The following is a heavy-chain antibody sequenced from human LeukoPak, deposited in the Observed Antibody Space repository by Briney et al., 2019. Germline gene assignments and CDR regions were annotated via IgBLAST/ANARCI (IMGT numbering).Heavy chain of an antibody. V-gene: IGHV3-11*01. Sequence: GGSLRLSCAASGFTFSDYYMSWIRQAPGKGLEWVSYISSSGSTIYYADSVKGRFTISRDNAKNSLYLQMNSLRAEDTAVYYCARDLGFSSWYSDYHYGMDVWGQGTTVTVSS. CDR1: GFTFSDYY. D-gene: IGHD6-13*01. CDR2: ISSSGSTI. CDR3: ARDLGFSSWYSDYHYGMDV. J-gene: IGHJ6*02.